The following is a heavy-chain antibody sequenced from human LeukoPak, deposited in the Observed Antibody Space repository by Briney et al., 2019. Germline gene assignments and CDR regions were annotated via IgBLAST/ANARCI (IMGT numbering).Heavy chain of an antibody. D-gene: IGHD6-19*01. J-gene: IGHJ4*02. CDR3: AKDIRQWLETEAIDY. V-gene: IGHV3-9*01. Sequence: GGSLRLSCAASGFTFDDYAMHWVRQAPGKGLEWVSGISWNSGSIGYADSVKGRFTISRDNAKNSLYLQMNSLRAEDTALYYCAKDIRQWLETEAIDYWGQGTLVTVSS. CDR2: ISWNSGSI. CDR1: GFTFDDYA.